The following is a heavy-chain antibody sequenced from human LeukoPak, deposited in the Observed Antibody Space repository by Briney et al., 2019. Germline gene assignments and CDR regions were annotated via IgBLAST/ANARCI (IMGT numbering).Heavy chain of an antibody. CDR3: ARVGSSSPNYYYGMDV. CDR2: TYYRSKWYN. D-gene: IGHD6-6*01. Sequence: SQTLSLTCAISGDSVSSNSAAWSWIRQSPSRGLEWLGRTYYRSKWYNDYAVSVKSRITINPDTSKNQFSLQLNSVTPEDTAVYYCARVGSSSPNYYYGMDVWGQGTTVTVSS. J-gene: IGHJ6*02. CDR1: GDSVSSNSAA. V-gene: IGHV6-1*01.